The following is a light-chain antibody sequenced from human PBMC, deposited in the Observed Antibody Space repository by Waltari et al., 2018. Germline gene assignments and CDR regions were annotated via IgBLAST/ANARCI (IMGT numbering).Light chain of an antibody. V-gene: IGLV1-40*01. CDR1: SSNIGAGYD. CDR2: LTN. Sequence: QSVLTQPPSVSGAPGQRVTISCTGSSSNIGAGYDVHWYQQLPGTAPKLLIYLTNNRPAGVPDRCSGSKSGTSASLAITGLQAEDEADYYCQSYDSSLSASVFGGGTKLTVL. CDR3: QSYDSSLSASV. J-gene: IGLJ3*02.